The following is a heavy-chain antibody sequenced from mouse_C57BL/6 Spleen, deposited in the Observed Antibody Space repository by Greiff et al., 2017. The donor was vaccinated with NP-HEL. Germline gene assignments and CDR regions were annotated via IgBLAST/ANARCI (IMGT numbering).Heavy chain of an antibody. Sequence: QVQLKQPGAELVKPGASVKLSCKASGYTFTSYWMHWVKQRPGRGLEWIGRIDPNSGGTKYNEKFKSKATLTVDKPSSTAYMQLSSLTSEDSAVYYCARSEYGYDDYYAMDYWGQGTSVTVSS. CDR3: ARSEYGYDDYYAMDY. V-gene: IGHV1-72*01. CDR1: GYTFTSYW. D-gene: IGHD2-2*01. CDR2: IDPNSGGT. J-gene: IGHJ4*01.